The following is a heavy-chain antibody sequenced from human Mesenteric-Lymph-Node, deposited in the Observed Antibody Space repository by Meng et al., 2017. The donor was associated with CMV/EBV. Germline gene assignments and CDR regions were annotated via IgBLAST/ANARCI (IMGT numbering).Heavy chain of an antibody. V-gene: IGHV3-23*05. CDR1: GFTFSSYA. CDR2: ITSGIST. D-gene: IGHD3-10*01. CDR3: AKDRGYRAYNGLDV. J-gene: IGHJ6*02. Sequence: GESLKISCAASGFTFSSYAMNWVRQTPEKGLEWVSTITSGISTYYADSVKGRFTISRDNSKSTLYLQMNNLRAEDTAIYYCAKDRGYRAYNGLDVWGQGTTVTVSS.